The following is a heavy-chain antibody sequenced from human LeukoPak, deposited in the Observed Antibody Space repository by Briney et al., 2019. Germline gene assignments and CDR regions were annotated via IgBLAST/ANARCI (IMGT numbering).Heavy chain of an antibody. CDR3: ARSPKGYYYYMDV. CDR2: IIPIFGTA. V-gene: IGHV1-69*05. CDR1: GGTFSSCA. Sequence: SVKVSCKASGGTFSSCAIRWVRQAPGQGLEWMGGIIPIFGTANYAQKFQGRVTITTDESTSTAYMELSSLRSEDTAVYYCARSPKGYYYYMDVWGKGTTVTVSS. J-gene: IGHJ6*03.